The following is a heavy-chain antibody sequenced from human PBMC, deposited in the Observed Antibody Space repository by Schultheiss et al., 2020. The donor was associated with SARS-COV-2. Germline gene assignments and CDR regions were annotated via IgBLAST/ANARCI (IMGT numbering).Heavy chain of an antibody. CDR2: VSPGNGDR. V-gene: IGHV1-2*02. Sequence: ASVKVSCKASGYTFTGYYMHWVRQAPGQGLEWMGWVSPGNGDRKYTQKFQDRVTMTIEASITTVYMEVTGLTSDDTAIYYCARGAVVIGWPFDLWGQGTTVTVSS. D-gene: IGHD3-10*01. CDR1: GYTFTGYY. J-gene: IGHJ3*01. CDR3: ARGAVVIGWPFDL.